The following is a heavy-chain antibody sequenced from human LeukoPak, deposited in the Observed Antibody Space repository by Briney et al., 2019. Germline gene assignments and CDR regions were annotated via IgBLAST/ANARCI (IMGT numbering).Heavy chain of an antibody. CDR3: ARDSYSSGWYIIDY. V-gene: IGHV4-59*01. CDR1: GGSISSYY. J-gene: IGHJ4*02. CDR2: IYYSGST. D-gene: IGHD6-19*01. Sequence: TSETLSLTCTVSGGSISSYYWSWIRQPPGKGLEWIGYIYYSGSTNYNPSLKSRVTISVDTSKNQFSLKLSSVTAADTAVYYCARDSYSSGWYIIDYWGQGTLVTVSS.